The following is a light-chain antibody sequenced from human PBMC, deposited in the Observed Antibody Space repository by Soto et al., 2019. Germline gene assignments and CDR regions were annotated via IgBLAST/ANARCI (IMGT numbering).Light chain of an antibody. CDR3: VSYTTSTTYV. Sequence: QSALTQPASVSGSPGQSITISCTGTSSDVGGYIYVSWYQQHPGKAPKLIIYDVSNRPSGVSNRFSGSKSGSTASLTISWLQAEDEADYYCVSYTTSTTYVFGTGTKVTVL. V-gene: IGLV2-14*01. J-gene: IGLJ1*01. CDR2: DVS. CDR1: SSDVGGYIY.